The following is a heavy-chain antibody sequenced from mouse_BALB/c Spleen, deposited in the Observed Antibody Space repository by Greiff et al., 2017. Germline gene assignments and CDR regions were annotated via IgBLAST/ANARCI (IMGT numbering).Heavy chain of an antibody. J-gene: IGHJ4*01. Sequence: ESGPGLVKPSQSLSLTCSVTGYSITSGYYWNWIRQFPGNKLEWMGYISYDGSNNYNPSLKNRISITRDTSKNQFFLKLNSVTTEDTATYYCARKDDGYSTYYAMDYWGQGTSVTVSS. CDR1: GYSITSGYY. CDR2: ISYDGSN. D-gene: IGHD2-3*01. V-gene: IGHV3-6*02. CDR3: ARKDDGYSTYYAMDY.